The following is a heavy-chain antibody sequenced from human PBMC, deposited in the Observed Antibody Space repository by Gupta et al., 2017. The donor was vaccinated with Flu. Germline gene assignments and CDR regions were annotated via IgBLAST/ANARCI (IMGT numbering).Heavy chain of an antibody. CDR2: INTSGST. V-gene: IGHV4-4*07. CDR3: AREKNRYYYGLDV. Sequence: QVQLQESGPGLVKPSETLSLTCTVSGGPISSHYWSWIRRPAGKGLEWIGRINTSGSTNLNPSLKSRVTMSVDTSKNHFSLRLSSVTAADTAVYYCAREKNRYYYGLDVWGQGTTVTVSS. J-gene: IGHJ6*02. CDR1: GGPISSHY.